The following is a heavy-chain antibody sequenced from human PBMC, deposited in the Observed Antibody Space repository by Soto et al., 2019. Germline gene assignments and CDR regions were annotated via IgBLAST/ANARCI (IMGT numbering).Heavy chain of an antibody. V-gene: IGHV3-23*01. Sequence: GGSLRLSCAASGFTFSSYAMSWVRQAPGKGLEWVSAISGSGGSTYYADSVKGRFTISRDNSKNTLYLQMNSLRAEDTAVYYCAKLASYCSSTSCSMGGVYFDYWGQGTLVTVSS. CDR2: ISGSGGST. D-gene: IGHD2-2*01. J-gene: IGHJ4*02. CDR1: GFTFSSYA. CDR3: AKLASYCSSTSCSMGGVYFDY.